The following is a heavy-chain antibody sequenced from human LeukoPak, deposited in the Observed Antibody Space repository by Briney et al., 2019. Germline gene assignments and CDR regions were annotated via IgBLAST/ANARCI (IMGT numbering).Heavy chain of an antibody. D-gene: IGHD6-13*01. CDR3: AKVLGISWYKILDS. CDR1: GFTIYSYA. Sequence: GGSLGLSCEASGFTIYSYAMNWVRQAPGKGLEWVSTVTDSGDTYYADSVKGRFTIFRDSSKNTLYLQLNRLRADDTAIYYCAKVLGISWYKILDSWGQGTLVTVSS. CDR2: VTDSGDT. J-gene: IGHJ4*02. V-gene: IGHV3-23*01.